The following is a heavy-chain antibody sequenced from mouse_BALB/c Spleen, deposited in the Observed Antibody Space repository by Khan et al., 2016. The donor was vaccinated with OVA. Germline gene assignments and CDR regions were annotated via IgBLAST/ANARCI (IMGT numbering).Heavy chain of an antibody. CDR3: ARSGQLGVRGGCTY. CDR1: GYTFTTYT. D-gene: IGHD3-2*01. CDR2: INPSNDYT. Sequence: LEESGAELARPGASVKMSCKTSGYTFTTYTLHWVKQRPGRSLEWIGYINPSNDYTNYNQKFKDKSTLTSDKSSSTAYMQLSSLTSEDSSVYYCARSGQLGVRGGCTYWGQGTLVTVSA. V-gene: IGHV1-4*01. J-gene: IGHJ3*01.